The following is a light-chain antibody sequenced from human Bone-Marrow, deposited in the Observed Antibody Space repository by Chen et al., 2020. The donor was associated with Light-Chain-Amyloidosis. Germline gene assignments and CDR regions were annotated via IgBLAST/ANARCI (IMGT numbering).Light chain of an antibody. Sequence: QSSLTQPASASGSPGNSITISCTGTSSDIGDYNYVSWYQQHPGKAPKLMIYDVSNRPSGGSDRFSSSKSGVTASLTSSGLQAEDEADYFCSSYTSSSTRVFGGGTKLTVL. V-gene: IGLV2-14*01. J-gene: IGLJ3*02. CDR3: SSYTSSSTRV. CDR2: DVS. CDR1: SSDIGDYNY.